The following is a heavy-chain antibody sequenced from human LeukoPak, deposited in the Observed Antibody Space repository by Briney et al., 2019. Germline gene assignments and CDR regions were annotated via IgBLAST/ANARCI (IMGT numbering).Heavy chain of an antibody. J-gene: IGHJ5*02. D-gene: IGHD6-6*01. CDR1: GYTFTGYY. CDR3: ATSIAARRGKNWFDP. CDR2: INPNSGGT. Sequence: ASVKVSCKASGYTFTGYYMHWVRQAPGQGLEWMGWINPNSGGTNYAQKFQGRVTMARDTSISTAYMELSRLRSDDTAVYYCATSIAARRGKNWFDPWGQGTLVTVSS. V-gene: IGHV1-2*02.